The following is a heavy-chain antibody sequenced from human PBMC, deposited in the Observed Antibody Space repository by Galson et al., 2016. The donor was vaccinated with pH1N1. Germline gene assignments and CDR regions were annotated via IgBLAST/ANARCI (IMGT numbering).Heavy chain of an antibody. CDR1: EYTFIGYY. V-gene: IGHV1-2*06. Sequence: SCKASEYTFIGYYIHWMRQAPGHGLAWMGRINPNNGDPHYAQNFQGRVTMTRDTSISQAYMELNSLRSDDTAVYYCARVNTYDSSGYYPFDYWGQGTQVTVSS. J-gene: IGHJ4*02. D-gene: IGHD3-22*01. CDR3: ARVNTYDSSGYYPFDY. CDR2: INPNNGDP.